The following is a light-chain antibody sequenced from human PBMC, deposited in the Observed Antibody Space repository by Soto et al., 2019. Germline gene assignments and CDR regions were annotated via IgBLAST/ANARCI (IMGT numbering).Light chain of an antibody. CDR2: AAS. CDR1: QGIRYD. V-gene: IGKV1-6*01. J-gene: IGKJ1*01. Sequence: AIQMTQSPSSLSASVGDRVTITCRASQGIRYDLGWYQQKPGKAPKLLIYAASSLQSGVPSRFSGSGSGTDCTLTISSLQPADFATYYCLQDYNYPPTFGQGTKVDTK. CDR3: LQDYNYPPT.